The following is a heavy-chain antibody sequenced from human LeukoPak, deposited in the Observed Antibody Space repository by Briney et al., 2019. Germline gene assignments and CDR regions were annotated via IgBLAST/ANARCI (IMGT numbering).Heavy chain of an antibody. J-gene: IGHJ3*02. CDR1: GFTFSSYE. D-gene: IGHD3-10*01. CDR2: ISSSGSTI. V-gene: IGHV3-48*03. CDR3: AKWYYYGSGDYDAFDI. Sequence: GGSLRLSCAASGFTFSSYEMNWVRQAPGKGLEWVSYISSSGSTIYYADPVKGRFTISRDNAKNSLYLQMNSLRAEDTAVYYCAKWYYYGSGDYDAFDIWGQGTMVTVSS.